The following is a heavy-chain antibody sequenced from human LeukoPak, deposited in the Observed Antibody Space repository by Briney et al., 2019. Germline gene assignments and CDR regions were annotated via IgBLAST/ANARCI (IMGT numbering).Heavy chain of an antibody. V-gene: IGHV1-2*02. CDR3: ARGDLAVAGTFPYDY. CDR1: GYTFTSYD. J-gene: IGHJ4*02. D-gene: IGHD6-19*01. Sequence: ASVKVSCKASGYTFTSYDINWVRQATGQGLEWMGWINPNSGGTNYAQKFQGRVTMTRDTSISTTYMELSSLRSDDTAVYYCARGDLAVAGTFPYDYWGQGTLVTVSS. CDR2: INPNSGGT.